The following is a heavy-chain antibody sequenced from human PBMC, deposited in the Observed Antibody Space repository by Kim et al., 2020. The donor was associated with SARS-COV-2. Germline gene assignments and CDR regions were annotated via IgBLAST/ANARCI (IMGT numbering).Heavy chain of an antibody. Sequence: GGSLRLSCAASGFTVSSNYMSWVRQAPGKGLEWVSVIYSGGSTYYADSVKGRFTISRDNSKNTLYLQMNSLRAEDTAVYYCARDRPPPRNYYYYGMDVWGQGTTVTVSS. V-gene: IGHV3-66*01. CDR1: GFTVSSNY. CDR2: IYSGGST. CDR3: ARDRPPPRNYYYYGMDV. J-gene: IGHJ6*02.